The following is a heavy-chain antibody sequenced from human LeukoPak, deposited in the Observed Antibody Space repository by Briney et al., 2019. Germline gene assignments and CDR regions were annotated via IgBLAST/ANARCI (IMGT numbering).Heavy chain of an antibody. CDR1: GGTFSSYA. V-gene: IGHV1-69*13. CDR3: ALQWELLVGNWFDP. Sequence: SVKVSCKASGGTFSSYAISWVRQAPGQGLEWMGGIIPIFGTANYAQKFQGRVTITADESTSTAYMELSSLRSEDTAVYYCALQWELLVGNWFDPWGQGTLVTVSS. J-gene: IGHJ5*02. CDR2: IIPIFGTA. D-gene: IGHD1-26*01.